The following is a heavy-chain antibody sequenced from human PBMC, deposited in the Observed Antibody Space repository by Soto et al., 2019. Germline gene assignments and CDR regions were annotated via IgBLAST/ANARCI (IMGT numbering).Heavy chain of an antibody. CDR1: GGTFSSYT. CDR2: IIPILGIA. D-gene: IGHD2-2*01. J-gene: IGHJ5*02. CDR3: ARPHLLDCSSTSCYGGWFDP. Sequence: QVQLVQSGAEVKKPGSSVKVSCKASGGTFSSYTISWVRQAPGQGLEWMGRIIPILGIANYAQKFQGRVTITADKSTSTAYRELSSLRSEDTAVYYCARPHLLDCSSTSCYGGWFDPWGQGTLVTVSS. V-gene: IGHV1-69*02.